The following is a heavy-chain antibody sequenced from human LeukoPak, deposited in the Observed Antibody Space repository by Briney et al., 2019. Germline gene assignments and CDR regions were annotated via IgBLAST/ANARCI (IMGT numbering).Heavy chain of an antibody. V-gene: IGHV3-74*01. D-gene: IGHD2-15*01. J-gene: IGHJ5*02. CDR3: ARGRSLGYCSGGSCLRPFDP. CDR1: GFTFCSYW. Sequence: PGGSLRLSCAASGFTFCSYWMHSVRQAPGKGLVWVSRINSDVSSTSYADSVKGRFTISRDNAKNTLYLQMNSLRAEATAVYYCARGRSLGYCSGGSCLRPFDPWGKGTLVTVSS. CDR2: INSDVSST.